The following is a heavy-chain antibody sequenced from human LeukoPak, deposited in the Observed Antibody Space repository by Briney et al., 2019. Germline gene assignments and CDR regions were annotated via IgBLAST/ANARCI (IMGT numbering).Heavy chain of an antibody. CDR1: GYTFTSYD. CDR3: ARGIQLWLNAFDI. Sequence: ASVKVSCKASGYTFTSYDINWVRQATGQGLEWMGWMNPNSGNTGYAQKFQGRVTITRNTSISTAYMELSSLRPEDTAVYYCARGIQLWLNAFDIWGQGTMVTVSS. CDR2: MNPNSGNT. D-gene: IGHD5-18*01. J-gene: IGHJ3*02. V-gene: IGHV1-8*03.